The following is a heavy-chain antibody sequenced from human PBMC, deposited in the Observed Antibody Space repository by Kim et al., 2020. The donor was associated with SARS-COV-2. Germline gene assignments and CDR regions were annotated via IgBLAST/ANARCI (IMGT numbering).Heavy chain of an antibody. D-gene: IGHD3-22*01. J-gene: IGHJ5*02. V-gene: IGHV3-11*01. CDR3: ARDTRYYYDTSGSGFDP. Sequence: GKGRFTISRDNAKNSLYLQMNSLRAEDTAVYYCARDTRYYYDTSGSGFDPWGQGTLVTVSS.